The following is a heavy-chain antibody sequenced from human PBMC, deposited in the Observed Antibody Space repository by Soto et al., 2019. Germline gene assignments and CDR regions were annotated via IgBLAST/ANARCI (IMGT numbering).Heavy chain of an antibody. Sequence: QVQLVESGGGVVQPGRSLRLSCAASGFTFSSYGMHWVRQAPGKGLEWVAVIWYDGSNKYYADSVKGRFTISRDNSKNTLYLQMNSLRAEDTGVYYCARDLGFEDTAMGDYYGMDVWGQGATVTVSS. J-gene: IGHJ6*02. V-gene: IGHV3-33*01. CDR1: GFTFSSYG. CDR2: IWYDGSNK. D-gene: IGHD5-18*01. CDR3: ARDLGFEDTAMGDYYGMDV.